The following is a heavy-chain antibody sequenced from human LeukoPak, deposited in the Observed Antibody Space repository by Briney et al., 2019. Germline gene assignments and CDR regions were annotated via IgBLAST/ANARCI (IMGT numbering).Heavy chain of an antibody. Sequence: GGSLRLSCAASGFTFSSHGMNWVRQAPGKGLEWVSSITSSSSYIYYADSVKGRFTISRDNAKNSLYLQMNSLRVEDTAVYYCARHVVAVGFDYWGQGTLVTVSS. CDR2: ITSSSSYI. D-gene: IGHD3-22*01. J-gene: IGHJ4*02. CDR1: GFTFSSHG. V-gene: IGHV3-21*01. CDR3: ARHVVAVGFDY.